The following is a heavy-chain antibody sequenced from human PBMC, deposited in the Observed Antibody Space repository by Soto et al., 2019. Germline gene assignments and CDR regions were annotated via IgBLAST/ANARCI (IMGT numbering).Heavy chain of an antibody. J-gene: IGHJ4*02. CDR3: AKDRAVSTTNQFYY. Sequence: EVQVSESGGGLVQPGGSLRLSCAASGFTFRGYAMGWVRQAPGGGLEWISSISGSGASRYYADSVKGRFASSRDNSKNTVQLKMNSVRGEDTAIYYWAKDRAVSTTNQFYYWGQGCLVTVSS. D-gene: IGHD1-1*01. V-gene: IGHV3-23*01. CDR2: ISGSGASR. CDR1: GFTFRGYA.